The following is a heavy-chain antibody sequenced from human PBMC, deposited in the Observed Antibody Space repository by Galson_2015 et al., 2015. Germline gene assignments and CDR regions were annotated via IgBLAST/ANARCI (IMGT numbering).Heavy chain of an antibody. J-gene: IGHJ4*02. D-gene: IGHD3-10*01. V-gene: IGHV3-49*03. CDR2: IRSKAHGGTT. CDR3: TRERVTYYYGSGSYPHY. Sequence: SLRLSCAASGFTFGDYAMSWFRQAPGKGLEWVGFIRSKAHGGTTEYAASVKGRFTISRDDSKSIAYLQMNSLKTEDTAVYYCTRERVTYYYGSGSYPHYWGQGTLVTVSS. CDR1: GFTFGDYA.